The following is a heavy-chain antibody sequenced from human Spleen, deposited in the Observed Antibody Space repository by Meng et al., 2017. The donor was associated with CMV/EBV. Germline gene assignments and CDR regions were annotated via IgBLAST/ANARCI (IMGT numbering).Heavy chain of an antibody. J-gene: IGHJ4*03. CDR1: GYSVNDYQ. D-gene: IGHD2-15*01. V-gene: IGHV1-2*02. Sequence: ASVKVSCKASGYSVNDYQINWVRQAPGQGLEWMGWIDPNSGGTNYAQKFQGRVIMTRDISTSTVYMELSNLRGDDRAVYYCARDGPHCSVGGCYFDFWGQGTTVTVSS. CDR3: ARDGPHCSVGGCYFDF. CDR2: IDPNSGGT.